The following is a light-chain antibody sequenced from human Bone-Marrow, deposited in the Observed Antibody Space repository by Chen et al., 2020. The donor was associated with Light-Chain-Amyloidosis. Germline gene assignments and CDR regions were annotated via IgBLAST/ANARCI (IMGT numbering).Light chain of an antibody. CDR1: NSNIGSNT. V-gene: IGLV1-44*01. J-gene: IGLJ3*02. Sequence: QSALTQPPSASWTPGQRVTISCSGSNSNIGSNTVNWYPQVPGKAPKLLRYNGRFSGSKSGTSASLAISGLRSEDEADYYCASWDDSLNVWVFGGGTKVTVL. CDR3: ASWDDSLNVWV.